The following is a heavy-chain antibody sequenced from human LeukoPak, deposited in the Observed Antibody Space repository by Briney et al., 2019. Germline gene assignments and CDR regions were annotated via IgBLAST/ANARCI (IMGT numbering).Heavy chain of an antibody. J-gene: IGHJ5*02. CDR3: ARDRSSTTLVDRFDP. D-gene: IGHD2-2*01. Sequence: ASVKVSCTASGYTFTSYGISWVRQAPGQGLEWMGWISAYNGNTNYAQKLQGRVTMTTDTSTSTAYMELRSPRSDDTAVYYCARDRSSTTLVDRFDPWGQGTLVTVSS. V-gene: IGHV1-18*01. CDR2: ISAYNGNT. CDR1: GYTFTSYG.